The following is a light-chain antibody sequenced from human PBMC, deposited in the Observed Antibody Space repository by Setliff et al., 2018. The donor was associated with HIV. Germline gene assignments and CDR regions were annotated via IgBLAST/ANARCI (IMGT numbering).Light chain of an antibody. CDR3: GSWDSSLSSYI. CDR1: SSNIGTNY. Sequence: QSALTQPPSVSVAPGQKVTISCSGSSSNIGTNYASWYQHLPGTAPKLLIYDDNKRPSGIPDRFSGSKSGTSATLGITGLQTGDEAEYYCGSWDSSLSSYIFGPGTKVPS. CDR2: DDN. J-gene: IGLJ1*01. V-gene: IGLV1-51*01.